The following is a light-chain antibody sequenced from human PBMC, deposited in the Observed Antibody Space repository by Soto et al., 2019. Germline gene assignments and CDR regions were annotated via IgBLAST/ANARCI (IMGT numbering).Light chain of an antibody. CDR1: SSDVGGYNY. Sequence: QSALTQPPSASRSPGQSVTISCTGTSSDVGGYNYVSWYQQHPGKAPKLMIYEVSKRPSGVPDRFSGSKSGNTASLTVSGLQAEDGADYYCSSYAGSNNLVFGGGTKLTVL. CDR3: SSYAGSNNLV. J-gene: IGLJ2*01. CDR2: EVS. V-gene: IGLV2-8*02.